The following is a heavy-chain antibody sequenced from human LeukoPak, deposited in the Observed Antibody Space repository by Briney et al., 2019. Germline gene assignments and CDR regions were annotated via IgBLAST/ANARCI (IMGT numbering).Heavy chain of an antibody. CDR1: GGSISSYY. J-gene: IGHJ5*02. D-gene: IGHD2-8*01. V-gene: IGHV4-59*01. Sequence: PSETLSLTCTVSGGSISSYYWSWIRQPPGKRLEWIGYIYYSGSTNYNPSLKSRVTISVDTSKNQFSLKLSSVTAADTAVYYCARAGVMVYAPYNWFDPWGQGTLVTVSS. CDR3: ARAGVMVYAPYNWFDP. CDR2: IYYSGST.